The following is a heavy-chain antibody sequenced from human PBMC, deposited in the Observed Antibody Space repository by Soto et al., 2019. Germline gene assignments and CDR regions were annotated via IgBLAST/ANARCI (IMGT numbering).Heavy chain of an antibody. CDR2: ISYDGSNK. V-gene: IGHV3-30-3*01. CDR3: AVIAARPIPPVDY. D-gene: IGHD6-6*01. J-gene: IGHJ4*02. Sequence: GGSLRLSCAASGFTFSSYAMHWVRQAPGKGLEWVAVISYDGSNKYYADSVKGRFTISRDNSKNTLYLQMNGLRAEDTAVYYCAVIAARPIPPVDYWGQGTLVTVSS. CDR1: GFTFSSYA.